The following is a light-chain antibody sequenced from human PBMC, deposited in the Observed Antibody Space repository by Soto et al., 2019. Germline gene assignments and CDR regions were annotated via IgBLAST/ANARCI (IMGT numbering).Light chain of an antibody. V-gene: IGLV2-8*01. J-gene: IGLJ1*01. Sequence: QSVLTQPPSASGSPGQSVTISCTGTSSDVGGYNYVSWYQQHPGKAPKLMFYEVSKRPSGVPDRFSGSKSGNTASLTVSGLQAEDEADYYCSSYAGSNNFGVFGTGTKVTVL. CDR3: SSYAGSNNFGV. CDR1: SSDVGGYNY. CDR2: EVS.